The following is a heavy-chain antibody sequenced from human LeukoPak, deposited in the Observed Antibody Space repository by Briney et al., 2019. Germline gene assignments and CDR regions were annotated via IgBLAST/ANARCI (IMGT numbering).Heavy chain of an antibody. Sequence: GGSLRLSCAASGFTFSSYSMNWVRQAPGKGLEWVSSISSISSYIYYADSVKGRFTISRDNAKNSLYLQMNSLRAEDTAVYYCASQTDYYDSSGFWGQGTLVTVSS. CDR3: ASQTDYYDSSGF. D-gene: IGHD3-22*01. J-gene: IGHJ4*02. CDR2: ISSISSYI. V-gene: IGHV3-21*01. CDR1: GFTFSSYS.